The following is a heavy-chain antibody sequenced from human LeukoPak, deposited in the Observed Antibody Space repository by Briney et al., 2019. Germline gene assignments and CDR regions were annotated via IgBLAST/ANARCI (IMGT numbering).Heavy chain of an antibody. J-gene: IGHJ3*02. Sequence: GGSLRLSCAASGFTFSSYAMHWVRQAPGKGLEWVAVISYDGSNKYYADSVKGRFTISRDNSKNTLYLQMNSLRAEDTAVYYCAKGYGLTTKRAFDIWGQGTMVTVSS. V-gene: IGHV3-30-3*01. CDR3: AKGYGLTTKRAFDI. D-gene: IGHD4-17*01. CDR2: ISYDGSNK. CDR1: GFTFSSYA.